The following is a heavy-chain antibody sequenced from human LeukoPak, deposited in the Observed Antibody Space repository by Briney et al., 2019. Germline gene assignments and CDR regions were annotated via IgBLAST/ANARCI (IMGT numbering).Heavy chain of an antibody. D-gene: IGHD3-22*01. Sequence: GESLKISCKGSGYSFTSYWIGWVRQMPGKGLEWMGIIYPGDSDTRYSPSFQGQVTISADKSISTAYLQWSSLKASDTAMYYCASQTTSYYYDSRGYGAFDIWGQGTMVTVSS. CDR1: GYSFTSYW. CDR3: ASQTTSYYYDSRGYGAFDI. J-gene: IGHJ3*02. CDR2: IYPGDSDT. V-gene: IGHV5-51*01.